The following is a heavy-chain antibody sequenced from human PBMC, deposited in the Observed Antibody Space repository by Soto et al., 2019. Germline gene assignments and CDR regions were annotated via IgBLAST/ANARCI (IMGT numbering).Heavy chain of an antibody. Sequence: QITLEESGPTLVKPTQTLTLTCTFSGFSLNEREVGVAWIRQPPGKALEWLAFTYWDDDNDYRPSLKNRLTITKETSKNHGVLTMTNTDPADTATYYCAHGSGWLFDYWGQRPQVTVSS. J-gene: IGHJ4*02. V-gene: IGHV2-5*02. CDR2: TYWDDDN. D-gene: IGHD6-19*01. CDR1: GFSLNEREVG. CDR3: AHGSGWLFDY.